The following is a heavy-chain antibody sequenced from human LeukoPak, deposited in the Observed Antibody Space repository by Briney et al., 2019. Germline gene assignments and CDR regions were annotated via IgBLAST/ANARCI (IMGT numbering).Heavy chain of an antibody. J-gene: IGHJ4*02. CDR2: IYRDDYI. CDR3: ARDLRGGQQLLYFDY. Sequence: GGSLRLSCAASGFTVSSNYMNWVRQAPGKGLEWVSVIYRDDYIYYADFVKGRFTISRDNAKNSLYLQMNSLRAEDTAVYYCARDLRGGQQLLYFDYWGQGTLVTVSS. D-gene: IGHD6-13*01. CDR1: GFTVSSNY. V-gene: IGHV3-53*01.